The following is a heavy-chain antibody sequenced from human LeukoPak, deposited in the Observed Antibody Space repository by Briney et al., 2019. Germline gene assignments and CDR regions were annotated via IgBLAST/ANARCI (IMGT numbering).Heavy chain of an antibody. D-gene: IGHD6-13*01. CDR3: ARGDKQLVFKRNKGGFDP. J-gene: IGHJ5*02. CDR2: INSDGSST. CDR1: GFTFSSYW. Sequence: GGSLRLSCAASGFTFSSYWIHWVRQAPGKGLVWVSRINSDGSSTTYADSVKGRFTISRDNSKNTLYLQMNSLRAEDTAVYYCARGDKQLVFKRNKGGFDPWGQGTLVTVSS. V-gene: IGHV3-74*01.